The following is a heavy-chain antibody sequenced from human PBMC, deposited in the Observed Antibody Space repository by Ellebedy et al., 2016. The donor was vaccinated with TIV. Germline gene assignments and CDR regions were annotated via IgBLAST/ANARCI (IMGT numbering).Heavy chain of an antibody. CDR1: GFTLNTYA. J-gene: IGHJ4*02. Sequence: PGGSLRLSCAASGFTLNTYAMSWVRQAPGKGLEWVSSISGTGGSTWYADSVQGRFTISRDNSQNTLSLQMNSLRADDTAVYYCARLGYRSSWFDYWGQGALVTVSS. V-gene: IGHV3-23*01. D-gene: IGHD6-13*01. CDR3: ARLGYRSSWFDY. CDR2: ISGTGGST.